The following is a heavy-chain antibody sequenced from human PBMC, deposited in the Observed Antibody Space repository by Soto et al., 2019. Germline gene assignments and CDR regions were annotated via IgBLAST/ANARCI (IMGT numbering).Heavy chain of an antibody. J-gene: IGHJ4*02. CDR1: GFSFSTST. D-gene: IGHD1-1*01. Sequence: EVQLVESGGGLVTPGGSLRLSCAASGFSFSTSTMNWVRQAPGKGLEFVSSIGRTGIDRYYIDSVKGRFTISRDNAQNSLYLQMNSLRAEATALYYCVCDDNRRYWGQGTLVTVSS. V-gene: IGHV3-21*01. CDR3: VCDDNRRY. CDR2: IGRTGIDR.